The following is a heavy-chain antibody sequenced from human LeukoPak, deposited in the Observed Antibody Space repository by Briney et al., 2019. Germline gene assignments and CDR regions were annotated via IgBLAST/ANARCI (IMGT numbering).Heavy chain of an antibody. V-gene: IGHV1-18*01. CDR3: ARSAPYCGGDCFDY. J-gene: IGHJ4*02. CDR1: GYTFTSYG. CDR2: ISAYNGNT. Sequence: ASVKVSCKASGYTFTSYGISWERQAPGQGLEWMGWISAYNGNTNYAQKLQGRVTMTTDTSTSTAYMELRSLRSDDTAVYYCARSAPYCGGDCFDYWGQGTLVTVSS. D-gene: IGHD2-21*01.